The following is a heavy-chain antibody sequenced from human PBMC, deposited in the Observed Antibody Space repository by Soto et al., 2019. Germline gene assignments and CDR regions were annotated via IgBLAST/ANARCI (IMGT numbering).Heavy chain of an antibody. V-gene: IGHV3-7*04. D-gene: IGHD3-16*01. J-gene: IGHJ6*02. CDR3: AREGFRRVMSYDGMDV. CDR2: IKQDGSEK. Sequence: EVQLVESGGGLVQPGGSLRLSCAASGFTFSSYWMSWVRQAPGKGLEWVANIKQDGSEKSYVDSVKGRFTISRDNAKNSRYLQMNSLRAEDTAVYYWAREGFRRVMSYDGMDVWGQGTTVTVSS. CDR1: GFTFSSYW.